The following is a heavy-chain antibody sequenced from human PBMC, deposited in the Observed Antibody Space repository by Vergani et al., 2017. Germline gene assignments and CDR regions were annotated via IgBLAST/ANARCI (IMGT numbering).Heavy chain of an antibody. CDR2: IYTSGST. D-gene: IGHD6-13*01. CDR3: ARYGYSSRSGNWFDP. Sequence: QVQLQESGPGLVKPSQTLSLTCTVSGGSISSGSDYWSWIRQPAGKGLEWIGRIYTSGSTNYNPSLKSRVTISVDTSKNQFSLKLSSVTAADTAVYYCARYGYSSRSGNWFDPWGQGTLVTVSS. CDR1: GGSISSGSDY. V-gene: IGHV4-61*02. J-gene: IGHJ5*02.